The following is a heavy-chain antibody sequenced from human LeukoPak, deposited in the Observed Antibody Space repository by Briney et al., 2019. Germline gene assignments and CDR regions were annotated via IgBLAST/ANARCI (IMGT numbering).Heavy chain of an antibody. J-gene: IGHJ4*02. Sequence: PGGSLRLSCAASGFTFSSYAMHWVRQAPGKGLEWVAVISYDGSNKYYADSVKGRFTISRDNSKNTLYLQMNSLRAEDTAVYYCARSNSGQRVGLRLGVCPHYWGQGTLVTVSS. CDR3: ARSNSGQRVGLRLGVCPHY. V-gene: IGHV3-30*04. CDR1: GFTFSSYA. CDR2: ISYDGSNK. D-gene: IGHD5-12*01.